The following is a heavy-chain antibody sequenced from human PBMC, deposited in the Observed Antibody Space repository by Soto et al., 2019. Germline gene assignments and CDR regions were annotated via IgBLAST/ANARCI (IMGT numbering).Heavy chain of an antibody. J-gene: IGHJ6*02. CDR1: GYSFTSYW. CDR2: FYPGDSDT. V-gene: IGHV5-51*01. CDR3: ARHSICRVDYVYGMDI. Sequence: LKISCKGSGYSFTSYWIGWVRQMPGKGLEWMGIFYPGDSDTRYSPSFQGQVTISADKSISTAYLQWSSLKASDTAMYYCARHSICRVDYVYGMDIWGQGTTVTVYS. D-gene: IGHD3-3*01.